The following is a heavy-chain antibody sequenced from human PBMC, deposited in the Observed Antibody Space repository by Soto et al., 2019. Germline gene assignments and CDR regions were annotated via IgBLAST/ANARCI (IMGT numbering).Heavy chain of an antibody. V-gene: IGHV1-24*01. CDR3: ASRRGLSGITDHVYNFDY. Sequence: ASVKVSSKVSGYTLTELSMHWVRQAPGKGLEWMGGFDPEDGEKSDAQKCQVRVTRTEDKSTDSAYMELSSLRSKDMDVYYCASRRGLSGITDHVYNFDYWGQGTMVTVSS. D-gene: IGHD1-20*01. CDR1: GYTLTELS. CDR2: FDPEDGEK. J-gene: IGHJ4*02.